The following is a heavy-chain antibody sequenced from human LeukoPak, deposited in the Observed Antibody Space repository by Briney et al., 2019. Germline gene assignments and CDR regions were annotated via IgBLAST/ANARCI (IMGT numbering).Heavy chain of an antibody. V-gene: IGHV3-20*01. CDR3: ATVGPTNSGSYQAFHV. CDR1: GFTFDDYG. Sequence: PGGSLRLSCATSGFTFDDYGMSWVRQAPGKGLEWVSGINWSGGSTLYADSVKGRFTISRDSAKNSLYLQMNSLRAEDTALYHCATVGPTNSGSYQAFHVWGQGTVVTVSS. CDR2: INWSGGST. D-gene: IGHD1-26*01. J-gene: IGHJ3*01.